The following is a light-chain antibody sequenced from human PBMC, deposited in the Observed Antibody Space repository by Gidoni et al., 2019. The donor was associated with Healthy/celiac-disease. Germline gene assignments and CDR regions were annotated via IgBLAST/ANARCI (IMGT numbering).Light chain of an antibody. V-gene: IGKV3-11*01. J-gene: IGKJ4*01. CDR2: DAS. CDR1: QSVSSY. CDR3: QQRSNWRLT. Sequence: EIVLTQSPATLSSSPGERATLSCRASQSVSSYLAWYQQKPGQAPRLLIYDASNRATGIPARFSGSGSGTDFTLTISSLEPEDFAVYYCQQRSNWRLTFGGGTKVEIK.